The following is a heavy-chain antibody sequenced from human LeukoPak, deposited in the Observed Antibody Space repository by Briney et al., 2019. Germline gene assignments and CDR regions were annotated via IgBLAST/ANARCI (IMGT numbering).Heavy chain of an antibody. CDR3: TSFRGVPYYYYGMDV. J-gene: IGHJ6*04. Sequence: GRSLRLSCTASGFTFGEYAMSWVRQAPGKGREGVGFIRSKAYGGTTEYAASVKGRFTISRDDSKSIAYLQMNSLKTEDTAVYYCTSFRGVPYYYYGMDVWGKGTTVTVSS. CDR1: GFTFGEYA. D-gene: IGHD3-10*01. V-gene: IGHV3-49*04. CDR2: IRSKAYGGTT.